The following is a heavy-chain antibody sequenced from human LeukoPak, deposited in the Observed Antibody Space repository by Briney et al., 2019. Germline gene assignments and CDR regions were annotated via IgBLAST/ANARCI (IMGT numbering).Heavy chain of an antibody. CDR1: GYTFTGYY. V-gene: IGHV1-2*02. CDR3: ARSPMVRGAIMFFDY. J-gene: IGHJ4*02. Sequence: ASVKVSCKASGYTFTGYYMHWVRQAPGQGLEWMGWINPNSGGTNYAQKFQGRVTMTRDTSISTAYMELSRLRSDDTAVYHCARSPMVRGAIMFFDYWGQGTLVPVSS. D-gene: IGHD3-10*01. CDR2: INPNSGGT.